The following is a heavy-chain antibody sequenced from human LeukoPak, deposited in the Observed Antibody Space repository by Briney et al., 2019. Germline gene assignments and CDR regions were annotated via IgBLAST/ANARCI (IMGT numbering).Heavy chain of an antibody. J-gene: IGHJ4*02. CDR2: IHPSGMNT. Sequence: GGSLRLSCVGSGFNFMQYGLMWVRQAPGEGLEWVSTIHPSGMNTHHADSVKGRFTISRDNSKNTLYLQMNSLRVEDTAIYYCARDPSTLLPTDDSWGQGTLVAVSS. D-gene: IGHD2-2*01. CDR1: GFNFMQYG. CDR3: ARDPSTLLPTDDS. V-gene: IGHV3-23*05.